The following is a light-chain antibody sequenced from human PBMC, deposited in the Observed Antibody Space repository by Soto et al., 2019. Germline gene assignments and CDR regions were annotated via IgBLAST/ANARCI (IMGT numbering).Light chain of an antibody. J-gene: IGKJ3*01. CDR3: QHYNTYTWFT. V-gene: IGKV1-5*03. Sequence: DIQMTQSPSTLSASVGDTVTITCRASQTISNWLAWYQQKPGKAPKLLIYQASTLESGVPSRFSGSGSETEFTLLIICVQPDDFATYDRQHYNTYTWFTSGPGTNVDIK. CDR2: QAS. CDR1: QTISNW.